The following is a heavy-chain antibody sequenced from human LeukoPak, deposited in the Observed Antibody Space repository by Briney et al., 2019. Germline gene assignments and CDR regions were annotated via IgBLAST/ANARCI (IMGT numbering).Heavy chain of an antibody. CDR3: ARHPAGTLVPFDY. V-gene: IGHV3-48*04. Sequence: GGSLRLSCAASGFSFSSYSMNWVRQAPGKGLEWVSYISSSSSTIYYADSVKGRFTISRDNAKNSLYLQMNSLRAEDTAVYYCARHPAGTLVPFDYWGQGTLVAVSS. CDR2: ISSSSSTI. J-gene: IGHJ4*02. D-gene: IGHD6-13*01. CDR1: GFSFSSYS.